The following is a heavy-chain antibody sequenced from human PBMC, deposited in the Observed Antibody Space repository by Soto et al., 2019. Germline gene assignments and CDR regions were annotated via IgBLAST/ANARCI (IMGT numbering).Heavy chain of an antibody. D-gene: IGHD3-9*01. Sequence: PGVSLKISCKGSGYSFTSYRISGVRQMPGKGLEWMGRIDPSDSYTNYSPSFQGHVTISADKSISTAYLQWSSLKASDTAMYYCARGGLRYFDWFHWGQGTLVTVYS. CDR2: IDPSDSYT. J-gene: IGHJ4*02. V-gene: IGHV5-10-1*01. CDR3: ARGGLRYFDWFH. CDR1: GYSFTSYR.